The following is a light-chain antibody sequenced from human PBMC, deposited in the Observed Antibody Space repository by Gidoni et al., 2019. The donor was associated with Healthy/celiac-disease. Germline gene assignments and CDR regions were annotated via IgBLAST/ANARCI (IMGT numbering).Light chain of an antibody. J-gene: IGKJ1*01. CDR1: QSVSQW. CDR2: DAS. CDR3: QQYTLFPWT. Sequence: DIQLTQAPSTLSASGGDRVTITCQDSQSVSQWLAWYQQKPGKAPNLLIYDASTLESGVPSRFSGSGSETEFTLTIGSLQPDDFATYYCQQYTLFPWTFGQGTKVEI. V-gene: IGKV1-5*01.